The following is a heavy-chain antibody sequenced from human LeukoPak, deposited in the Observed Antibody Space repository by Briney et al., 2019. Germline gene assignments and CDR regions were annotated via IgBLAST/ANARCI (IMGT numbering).Heavy chain of an antibody. CDR2: IYTSGST. CDR3: ARDSNYGSGSFGFDY. CDR1: GGSISSYY. Sequence: SETLSLTCTVSGGSISSYYWSWIRQPAGKGLEWIGRIYTSGSTNYNPSLKSRVTISVDTSKNQFSLKLSSVTAADTAVYYCARDSNYGSGSFGFDYWGQGTLVTVSS. V-gene: IGHV4-4*07. J-gene: IGHJ4*02. D-gene: IGHD3-10*01.